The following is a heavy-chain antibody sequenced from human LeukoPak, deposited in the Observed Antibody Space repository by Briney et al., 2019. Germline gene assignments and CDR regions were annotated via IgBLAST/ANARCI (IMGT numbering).Heavy chain of an antibody. Sequence: GGSLRLSCAASGFTFSSYAMSWVRQAPGKGLEWVSAISGSGGSTYYADSVKGRFTISRDNSKNTLHLQMNSLRAEDTAVYYCARVALRPIDYSNPEFDPWGQGTLVTVSS. J-gene: IGHJ5*02. CDR3: ARVALRPIDYSNPEFDP. V-gene: IGHV3-23*01. CDR2: ISGSGGST. D-gene: IGHD4-11*01. CDR1: GFTFSSYA.